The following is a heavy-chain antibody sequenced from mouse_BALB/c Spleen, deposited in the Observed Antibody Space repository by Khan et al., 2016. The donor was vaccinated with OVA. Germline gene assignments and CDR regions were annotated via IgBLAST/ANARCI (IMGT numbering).Heavy chain of an antibody. CDR2: IHPSDSET. CDR1: GYSFTSNW. CDR3: ARGNTASYCYFDV. J-gene: IGHJ1*01. D-gene: IGHD1-2*01. Sequence: QVQLQQPGAELVRPGASVKLSCKASGYSFTSNWMNWVKQRPGQGLEWIGIIHPSDSETRLNQKFKDKATLTVDKSTNTAYMQLSSPTSDDSLVYYCARGNTASYCYFDVWGAGTTVTVSS. V-gene: IGHV1-61*01.